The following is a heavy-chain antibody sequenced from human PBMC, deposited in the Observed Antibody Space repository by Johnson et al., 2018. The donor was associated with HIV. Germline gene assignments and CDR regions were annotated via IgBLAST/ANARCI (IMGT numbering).Heavy chain of an antibody. CDR1: GFTFSSYG. J-gene: IGHJ3*02. D-gene: IGHD3-3*01. CDR2: IWYDGSNK. V-gene: IGHV3-33*06. Sequence: QVQLVESGGGVIQPGRSLRLSCAASGFTFSSYGMHWVRQAPGKGLEWVAVIWYDGSNKYYADSVKGRFTISRDNSKNTLYLQMNSLRAEDTAVYYCAKGLAAFFAFDIWVQGTMVTVSS. CDR3: AKGLAAFFAFDI.